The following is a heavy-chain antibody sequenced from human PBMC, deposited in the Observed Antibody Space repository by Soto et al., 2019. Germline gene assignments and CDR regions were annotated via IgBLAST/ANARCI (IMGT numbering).Heavy chain of an antibody. CDR2: IIPIFGTA. D-gene: IGHD2-15*01. Sequence: QVQLVQSGAEVKKPGSSVKVSCKASGGTFSSYAISWVRQAPGQGLEWMGGIIPIFGTANYAQKFQGRVTITADESTSTAYMELSSLRSEDTAVYYCARGGAGMVVVAATPWGYGMDVWGQGTTVTVSS. CDR3: ARGGAGMVVVAATPWGYGMDV. CDR1: GGTFSSYA. V-gene: IGHV1-69*01. J-gene: IGHJ6*02.